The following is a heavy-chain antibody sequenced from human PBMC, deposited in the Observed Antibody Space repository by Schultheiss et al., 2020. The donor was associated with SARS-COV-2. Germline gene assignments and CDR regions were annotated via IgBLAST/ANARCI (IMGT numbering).Heavy chain of an antibody. CDR2: ISSSSSYI. D-gene: IGHD3-3*01. Sequence: GESLKISCAASGFTFSSYSMNWVRQAPGKGLEWVSSISSSSSYIYYADSVKGRFTISRDNAKNSLYLQMNSLRAEDTAVYYCAREFRPLRSESTIFGVVIIPSGGSIGAFDIWGQGTMVTVSS. V-gene: IGHV3-21*01. J-gene: IGHJ3*02. CDR3: AREFRPLRSESTIFGVVIIPSGGSIGAFDI. CDR1: GFTFSSYS.